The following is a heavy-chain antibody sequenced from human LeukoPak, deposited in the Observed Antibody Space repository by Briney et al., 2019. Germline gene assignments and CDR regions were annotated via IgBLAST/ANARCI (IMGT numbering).Heavy chain of an antibody. CDR1: GGSFSGYY. CDR3: ARGLGGYDFWSGYSLHNYYFDY. CDR2: INHSGST. V-gene: IGHV4-34*01. Sequence: PSETLSLTCAVYGGSFSGYYWSWIRQPPGKGLEWIGEINHSGSTNYDPSLKSRVTISVDTSKNQFSLKLSSVTAADTAVYYCARGLGGYDFWSGYSLHNYYFDYWGQGTLVTVSS. D-gene: IGHD3-3*01. J-gene: IGHJ4*02.